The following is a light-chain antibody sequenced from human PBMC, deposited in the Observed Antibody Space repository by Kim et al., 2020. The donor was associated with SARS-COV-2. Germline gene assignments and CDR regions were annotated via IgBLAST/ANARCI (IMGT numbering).Light chain of an antibody. CDR2: VAS. V-gene: IGKV1-17*03. J-gene: IGKJ4*01. CDR1: QDISNY. CDR3: LQHHSYPLA. Sequence: DIQMTQSPSAMSASVGDRVTITCRASQDISNYVAWFQQKPGKVPKRLIYVASSLQSGVPSRFSGSGSGTEFTLTISSLQPEDFATYYCLQHHSYPLAFGGGTKLEI.